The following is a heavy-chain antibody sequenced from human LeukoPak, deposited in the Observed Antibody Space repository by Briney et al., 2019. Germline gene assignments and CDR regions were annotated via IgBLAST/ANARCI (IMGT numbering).Heavy chain of an antibody. D-gene: IGHD3-3*01. CDR3: AREYPTSGSLDY. V-gene: IGHV3-21*01. J-gene: IGHJ4*02. CDR2: ISSSSSYI. Sequence: PGGSLRLSCAASGFTFSSYSMNWVRQAPGKGLEWVSSISSSSSYIYYADSVKGRFTISSDNAKNSLYLQMNSLRAEDTAVYYCAREYPTSGSLDYWGQGTLVTVSS. CDR1: GFTFSSYS.